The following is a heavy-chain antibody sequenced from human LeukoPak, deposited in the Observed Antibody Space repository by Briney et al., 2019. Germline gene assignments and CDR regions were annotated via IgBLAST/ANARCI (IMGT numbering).Heavy chain of an antibody. Sequence: SETLSLTCTVSGASLSRYYWSWIRQPLGKGLEWIGYIYYSGSSTYSPSLQSRVTISVDTSKNQFSLRLSSVTAADTAVYYCASGGGWELPYNFDYWGQGTLVTVSS. V-gene: IGHV4-59*08. D-gene: IGHD1-26*01. J-gene: IGHJ4*02. CDR2: IYYSGSS. CDR3: ASGGGWELPYNFDY. CDR1: GASLSRYY.